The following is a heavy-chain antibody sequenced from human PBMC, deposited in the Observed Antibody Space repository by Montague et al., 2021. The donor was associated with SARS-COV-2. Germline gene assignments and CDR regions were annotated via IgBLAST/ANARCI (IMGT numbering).Heavy chain of an antibody. CDR3: ARGWVATIPHMDN. CDR2: TYYRSKWHN. V-gene: IGHV6-1*01. Sequence: CAISGDSVSSNSAAWNWIRQSPSRGLEWLGRTYYRSKWHNDYAVSVKSRITMNPDTSKNQFSLQLKSVTPEDTAVYYCARGWVATIPHMDNWGQGSLVIVSS. CDR1: GDSVSSNSAA. J-gene: IGHJ4*02. D-gene: IGHD5-12*01.